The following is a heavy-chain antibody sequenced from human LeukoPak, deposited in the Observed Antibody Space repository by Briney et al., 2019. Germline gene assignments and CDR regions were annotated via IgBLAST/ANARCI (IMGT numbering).Heavy chain of an antibody. CDR2: ISGDGGTT. Sequence: PGGSLRLSCAASGFTFKDYGMHWVRQAPGKGPEWVSLISGDGGTTFYADSVKGRFTISRDNSKNSLYLQMNSLRTEDTAFYYCAKDIGERGYKDYWGQGTLVTVSS. CDR3: AKDIGERGYKDY. CDR1: GFTFKDYG. V-gene: IGHV3-43*02. D-gene: IGHD5-18*01. J-gene: IGHJ4*02.